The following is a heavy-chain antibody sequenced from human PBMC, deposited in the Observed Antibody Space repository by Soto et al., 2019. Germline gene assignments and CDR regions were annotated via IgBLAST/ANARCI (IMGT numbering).Heavy chain of an antibody. CDR1: GFTFSSYA. Sequence: EVQLLESGGGLVQPGGSLRLSCAASGFTFSSYAMNWVRQAPGKGLEWVSAISGSGGSTYYADSVKGRFTISRDNSKNTLYLQMNSLRAEDTAVYYCAKDRWPVSQGDYWGQGTLVTVSS. CDR3: AKDRWPVSQGDY. D-gene: IGHD3-16*02. V-gene: IGHV3-23*01. CDR2: ISGSGGST. J-gene: IGHJ4*02.